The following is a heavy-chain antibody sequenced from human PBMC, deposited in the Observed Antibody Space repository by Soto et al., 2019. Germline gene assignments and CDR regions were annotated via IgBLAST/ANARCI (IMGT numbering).Heavy chain of an antibody. CDR2: ISAYNGNT. V-gene: IGHV1-18*01. D-gene: IGHD6-19*01. CDR3: ARGYSSGWYGDYYYGMDV. J-gene: IGHJ6*02. Sequence: QVQLVQSGAEVKKPGASVKVSCKASGYTFTSYGISWVRQAPGQGLEWMGWISAYNGNTNYAQKLQGRVTMTTDTATSTAYMEMRSLRSDDTAVYYCARGYSSGWYGDYYYGMDVWGQGTTVTVSS. CDR1: GYTFTSYG.